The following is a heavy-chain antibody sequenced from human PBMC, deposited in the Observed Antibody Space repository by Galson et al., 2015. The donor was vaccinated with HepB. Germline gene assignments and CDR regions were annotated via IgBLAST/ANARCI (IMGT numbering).Heavy chain of an antibody. D-gene: IGHD6-6*01. CDR2: IFYSGST. CDR1: SGSISSYH. Sequence: SETLSLTCTVSSGSISSYHWSWIRQPPGEGLQWIGYIFYSGSTNYNPSLKSRVTISVDTSKNQFSLKLSSVTAADTAVYYCARGGDIAARPGYNGMDVWGQGTTATVSS. V-gene: IGHV4-59*01. CDR3: ARGGDIAARPGYNGMDV. J-gene: IGHJ6*02.